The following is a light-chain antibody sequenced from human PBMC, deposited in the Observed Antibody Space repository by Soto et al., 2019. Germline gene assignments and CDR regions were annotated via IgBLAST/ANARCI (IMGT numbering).Light chain of an antibody. J-gene: IGKJ2*01. CDR2: KAS. Sequence: DIQMTQSPSTLSASVGDTVTITCRASQSLSYWLAWYQQKPGQAPKLMIHKASTLESGVPSRFSGSASGTEFTRTISSLQPDDFATFYCQQYDRFPYTFGQGTKLEIK. CDR3: QQYDRFPYT. V-gene: IGKV1-5*03. CDR1: QSLSYW.